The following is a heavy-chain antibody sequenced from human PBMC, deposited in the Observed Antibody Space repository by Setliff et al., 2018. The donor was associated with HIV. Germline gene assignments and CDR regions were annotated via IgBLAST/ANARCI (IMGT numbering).Heavy chain of an antibody. CDR2: INHSGNT. CDR1: GESFTGFY. Sequence: SETLSLTCAVYGESFTGFYWSWVRQSAGKGLEWIGEINHSGNTFYNPSLKSRVTISVDTSKNQFSLKLSSVTAADTAVYYCARGIAAAGRWGQGTLVTVSS. J-gene: IGHJ4*02. V-gene: IGHV4-34*01. D-gene: IGHD6-13*01. CDR3: ARGIAAAGR.